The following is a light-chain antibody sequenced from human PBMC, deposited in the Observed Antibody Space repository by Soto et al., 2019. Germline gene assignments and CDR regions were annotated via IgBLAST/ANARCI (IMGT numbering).Light chain of an antibody. Sequence: DIVMTQSPDSLAVSLGERATINCKSSQSVLYSSNNKNYLAWYQQKPGQPPKLLIYWASTRESGVPDRFSGSGFGTDFTLTISSLQAEDVALYYCQQHYSIPFTFGPGTKVDIK. CDR1: QSVLYSSNNKNY. CDR3: QQHYSIPFT. V-gene: IGKV4-1*01. CDR2: WAS. J-gene: IGKJ3*01.